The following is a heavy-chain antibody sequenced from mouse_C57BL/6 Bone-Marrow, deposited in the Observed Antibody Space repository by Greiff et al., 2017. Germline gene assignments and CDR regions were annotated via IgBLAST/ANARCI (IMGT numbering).Heavy chain of an antibody. D-gene: IGHD2-5*01. CDR2: IHPNSGST. CDR1: GYTFTSYW. CDR3: ARSAYSNYKFAY. Sequence: QVQLKQPGAELVKPGASVKLSCKASGYTFTSYWMHWVKQRPGQGLEWIGMIHPNSGSTNYNEKFKSKATLTVDKSSSTAYMQLSSLTSEDSAVYYCARSAYSNYKFAYWGQGTLVTVSA. J-gene: IGHJ3*01. V-gene: IGHV1-64*01.